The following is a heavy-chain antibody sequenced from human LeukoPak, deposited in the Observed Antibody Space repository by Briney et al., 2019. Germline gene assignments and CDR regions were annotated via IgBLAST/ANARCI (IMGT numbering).Heavy chain of an antibody. Sequence: PSETLSLTCTVSGGSISSYSWSRIRQPAGKGLEWIGRIYSTGSTNYNPSLKSRVTMSVDTSKNQFSLRLRSVTAADTAVYYCARQIASAGTAGFDFWGQGALVTVSS. CDR1: GGSISSYS. J-gene: IGHJ4*02. V-gene: IGHV4-4*07. CDR2: IYSTGST. CDR3: ARQIASAGTAGFDF. D-gene: IGHD6-13*01.